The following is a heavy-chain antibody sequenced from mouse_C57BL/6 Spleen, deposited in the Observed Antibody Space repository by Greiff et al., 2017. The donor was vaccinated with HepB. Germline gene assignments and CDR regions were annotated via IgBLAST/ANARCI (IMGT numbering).Heavy chain of an antibody. D-gene: IGHD2-12*01. V-gene: IGHV14-2*01. CDR2: IDPEDGET. J-gene: IGHJ4*01. CDR3: GREREDDGNYAMDY. CDR1: GFNIKDYY. Sequence: EVQLQQSGAELVTPGASVKLSCTASGFNIKDYYMHWVKQRTEQGLEWIGRIDPEDGETKYAPKFQGKATITADTSSNTAYLQLSRRTNEDTAVYDGGREREDDGNYAMDYWGQGTSVTVSS.